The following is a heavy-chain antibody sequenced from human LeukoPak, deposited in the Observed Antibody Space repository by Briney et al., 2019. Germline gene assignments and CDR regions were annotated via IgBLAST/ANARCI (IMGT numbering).Heavy chain of an antibody. V-gene: IGHV1-18*01. J-gene: IGHJ4*02. CDR2: ISAYNGNT. CDR1: GYIFTNYS. Sequence: ASVKVSCKTSGYIFTNYSISWVRQAPGQGLEWMGWISAYNGNTNYVQKFQGRVTMTTDTSTSTVYMELRSLRSDDTAVYYCARDIATIVHQDWGQGTLVTVSS. D-gene: IGHD1-26*01. CDR3: ARDIATIVHQD.